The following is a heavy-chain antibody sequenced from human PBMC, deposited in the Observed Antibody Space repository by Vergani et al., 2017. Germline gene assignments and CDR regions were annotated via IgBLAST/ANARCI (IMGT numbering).Heavy chain of an antibody. CDR2: INHSGST. CDR3: ARLIVAVRAARHSPSLSFNI. Sequence: QVQLQQWGAGLLKPSETLSLTCAVYGGSFSGYYWSWIRQPPGKGLEWIGEINHSGSTNYNPSLQIRVTISVDTSKNQFSMKLSSVTAADTAGYYCARLIVAVRAARHSPSLSFNIWGEGAMVAVSS. J-gene: IGHJ3*02. V-gene: IGHV4-34*01. D-gene: IGHD2-2*01. CDR1: GGSFSGYY.